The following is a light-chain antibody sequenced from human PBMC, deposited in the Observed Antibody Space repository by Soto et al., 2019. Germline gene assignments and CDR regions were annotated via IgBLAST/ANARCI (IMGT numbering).Light chain of an antibody. CDR1: QSISSN. CDR2: GAS. Sequence: EIVMTQSPATLSVSPGERGTLAWRASQSISSNVGWYEQKPGQAPRLIIYGASTRATGIPARFSGSGSGTEFILTISSLQSEDFAFYYCQQYNNWPPWTFGQGTQVDI. J-gene: IGKJ1*01. CDR3: QQYNNWPPWT. V-gene: IGKV3D-15*01.